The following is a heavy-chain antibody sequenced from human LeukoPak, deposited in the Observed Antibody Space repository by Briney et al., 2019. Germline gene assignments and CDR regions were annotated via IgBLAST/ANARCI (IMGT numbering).Heavy chain of an antibody. CDR3: ARYQLWLYYYYGMDV. CDR2: ISSSGSTI. Sequence: GGSLRLSCAASGFTFSDYYMSWIRQAPGKGLEWVSYISSSGSTIYYADSVKGRFTISRDNAKNSLYPQMNSLRAEDTAVYYCARYQLWLYYYYGMDVWGQGTTVTVSS. CDR1: GFTFSDYY. J-gene: IGHJ6*02. D-gene: IGHD5-18*01. V-gene: IGHV3-11*01.